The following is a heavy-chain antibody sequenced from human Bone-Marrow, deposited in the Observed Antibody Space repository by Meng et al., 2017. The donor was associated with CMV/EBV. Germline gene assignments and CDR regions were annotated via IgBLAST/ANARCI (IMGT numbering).Heavy chain of an antibody. CDR2: ISYDGSNK. CDR1: GFTISSYA. CDR3: TRDTSWSSSY. J-gene: IGHJ4*02. V-gene: IGHV3-30-3*01. D-gene: IGHD6-6*01. Sequence: GESLKISCAASGFTISSYAMHWVRQAPGKGLEWVAVISYDGSNKYYADSVKGRFTISRDNSKNTLYLQMNSLRAEDTAVYYCTRDTSWSSSYWGQGTLVTVSS.